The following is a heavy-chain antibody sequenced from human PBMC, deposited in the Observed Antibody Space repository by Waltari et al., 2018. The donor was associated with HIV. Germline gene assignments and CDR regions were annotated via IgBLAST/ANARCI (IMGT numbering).Heavy chain of an antibody. CDR3: AKDPTRLVGSNELDY. CDR1: GFTFTSHA. J-gene: IGHJ4*02. CDR2: ISGSGGST. Sequence: EVQLLESGGGLVQPGGSLRLSCAASGFTFTSHAMSWVRQAPGKGLEWVSAISGSGGSTYYADSVKGRFTISRDNSKNTLYLQMNSLRAEDTAVYYCAKDPTRLVGSNELDYWGQGTLVTVSS. D-gene: IGHD6-6*01. V-gene: IGHV3-23*01.